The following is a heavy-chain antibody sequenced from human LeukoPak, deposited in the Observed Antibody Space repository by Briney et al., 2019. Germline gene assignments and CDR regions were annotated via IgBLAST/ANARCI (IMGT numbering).Heavy chain of an antibody. CDR3: ARGEHDYDSSAFYYGAFDI. CDR1: GYTFTSYY. J-gene: IGHJ3*02. Sequence: GASVKVSCKASGYTFTSYYMHWVRQAPGQGLEWMGIINPSGGSTSYARKFQGRVTMTRTTSTTTAYMELSGLTSEDTAIYYCARGEHDYDSSAFYYGAFDIWGQGTMVTVSS. CDR2: INPSGGST. D-gene: IGHD3-22*01. V-gene: IGHV1-46*01.